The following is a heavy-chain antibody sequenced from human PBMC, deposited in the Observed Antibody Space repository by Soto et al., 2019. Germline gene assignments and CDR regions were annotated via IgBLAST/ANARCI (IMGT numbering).Heavy chain of an antibody. Sequence: GESLKISCTASGFTFSSYAMSWVRQAPGKGLEWVSTVSGSGDSTYYADSVKGRFTISRDNSQNTLYLQMNSLRAEDTAVYYCAKDLHYDTSSNPNYYYGMDVWGQGTTVTVSS. J-gene: IGHJ6*02. D-gene: IGHD3-22*01. V-gene: IGHV3-23*01. CDR2: VSGSGDST. CDR3: AKDLHYDTSSNPNYYYGMDV. CDR1: GFTFSSYA.